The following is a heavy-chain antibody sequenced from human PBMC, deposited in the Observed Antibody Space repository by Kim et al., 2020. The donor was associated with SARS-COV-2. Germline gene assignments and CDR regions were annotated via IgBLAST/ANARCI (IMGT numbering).Heavy chain of an antibody. V-gene: IGHV3-7*01. J-gene: IGHJ4*02. Sequence: YVGAVRGRFTIPRTNARNSSYLQRNSLRAEDTAVYYCARFKRTYYSPFDSWGQGTLVTVSS. CDR3: ARFKRTYYSPFDS. D-gene: IGHD3-10*01.